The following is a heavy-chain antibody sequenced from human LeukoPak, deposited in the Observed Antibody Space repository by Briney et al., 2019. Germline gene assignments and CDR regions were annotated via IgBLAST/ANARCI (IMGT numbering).Heavy chain of an antibody. V-gene: IGHV4-4*02. CDR2: IHHSVGI. CDR1: GGFISSGNW. D-gene: IGHD4-11*01. Sequence: SETLSLTCAVSGGFISSGNWWGWFRQPPGKGLEWIGEIHHSVGINYNPSLKSRIAISMDKSKNHFSLDVTSMTAADTAMYYCARKGPVTIADYWGRGTLSPSPQ. J-gene: IGHJ4*02. CDR3: ARKGPVTIADY.